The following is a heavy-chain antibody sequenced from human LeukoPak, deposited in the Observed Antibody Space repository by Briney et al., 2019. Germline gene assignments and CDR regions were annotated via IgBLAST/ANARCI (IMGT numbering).Heavy chain of an antibody. V-gene: IGHV3-53*01. Sequence: GGSLRLSCAASGFTVSSNYMSWVRQAPGKGLEWVSVIYSGGSTYYADSVKGRFTISRDNSKNTLYLQMNSLRAKDTAVYYCASMAGITNGFDYWGQGTLVTVSS. D-gene: IGHD3-10*01. J-gene: IGHJ4*02. CDR2: IYSGGST. CDR1: GFTVSSNY. CDR3: ASMAGITNGFDY.